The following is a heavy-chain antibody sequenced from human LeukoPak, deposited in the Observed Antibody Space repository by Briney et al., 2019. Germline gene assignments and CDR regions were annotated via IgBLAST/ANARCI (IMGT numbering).Heavy chain of an antibody. J-gene: IGHJ3*02. CDR2: IYHSAST. CDR1: GGSISSRNFY. D-gene: IGHD3-3*01. V-gene: IGHV4-39*07. Sequence: SETLSLTCTVSGGSISSRNFYWGWIRQPPGRGLEWIGQIYHSASTNYSPSLKSRVTMSVDGSKNQFSLKLTSVTAADTAVYYCASRMDGSGAFYIWGQGTLVTVSS. CDR3: ASRMDGSGAFYI.